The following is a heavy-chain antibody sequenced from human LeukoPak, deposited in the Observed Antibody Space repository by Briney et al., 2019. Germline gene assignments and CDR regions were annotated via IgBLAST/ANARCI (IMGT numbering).Heavy chain of an antibody. CDR3: VRDPNSAL. D-gene: IGHD2-21*01. CDR1: GGSISSSY. V-gene: IGHV4-4*07. CDR2: VYTSGST. J-gene: IGHJ4*02. Sequence: PSETLSLTCTVSGGSISSSYWSWIRQPAGKGLEWIGRVYTSGSTNYNYNPSLKSRLTMSVDTSKNQFSLKLSSVTAADTAVYYCVRDPNSALWGQGTLVTVSS.